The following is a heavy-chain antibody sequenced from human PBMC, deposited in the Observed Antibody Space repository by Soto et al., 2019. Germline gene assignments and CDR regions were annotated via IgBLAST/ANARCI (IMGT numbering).Heavy chain of an antibody. V-gene: IGHV3-30-3*01. J-gene: IGHJ4*02. CDR2: ISYDESNK. Sequence: GWSLRLSCAASGFTFSTYAMHWVRQAPGKGREWVALISYDESNKYYADSVKGRFTISRDNSKNTLYLQMNSLRAEDTAVYYCARERSGWYENEYWGQGT. CDR3: ARERSGWYENEY. D-gene: IGHD6-19*01. CDR1: GFTFSTYA.